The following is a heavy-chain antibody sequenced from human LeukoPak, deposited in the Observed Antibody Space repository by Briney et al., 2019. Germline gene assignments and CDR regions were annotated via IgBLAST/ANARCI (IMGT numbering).Heavy chain of an antibody. V-gene: IGHV4-59*01. J-gene: IGHJ6*03. D-gene: IGHD3-10*01. Sequence: SETLSLTCTVSGGSISSYYWSWIRQPPGKGLEWVGYIYYSGSTNYNPSLKSRVTISVDTSKNQFSLKLSSVTAADTAVYYCARKSYYYGSGSYYSPRDYYYYVDVWGKGTTVTVSS. CDR2: IYYSGST. CDR3: ARKSYYYGSGSYYSPRDYYYYVDV. CDR1: GGSISSYY.